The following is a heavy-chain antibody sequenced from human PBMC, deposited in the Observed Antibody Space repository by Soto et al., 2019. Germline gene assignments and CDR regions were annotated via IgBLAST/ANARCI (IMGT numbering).Heavy chain of an antibody. CDR3: ARDLNTGYVGDY. CDR2: IWFDGSRQ. J-gene: IGHJ4*02. D-gene: IGHD5-12*01. V-gene: IGHV3-33*01. Sequence: QVQLVESGGGVVQPGTSLRLSCVASGFTFRASGMHWVRQTPGKGLEWVAIIWFDGSRQYYADSVKGRFTISRDNPGSTLFLQMNDPRIEDTAMYYCARDLNTGYVGDYWGQGALVVVSS. CDR1: GFTFRASG.